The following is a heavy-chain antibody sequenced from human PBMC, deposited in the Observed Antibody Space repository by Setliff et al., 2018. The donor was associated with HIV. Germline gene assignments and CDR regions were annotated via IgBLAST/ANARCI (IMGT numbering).Heavy chain of an antibody. D-gene: IGHD2-21*01. CDR3: ARDPVSDNSATPYYFDY. V-gene: IGHV1-3*01. Sequence: ASVKVSCKASGYTFTSYAIHWVRQAPGQRLEWMGWITVGDGNTKYAQNVQGRVTLTTDTSTSTAYMELSSLRSEDTAVYFCARDPVSDNSATPYYFDYWGQGTLVTVSS. CDR1: GYTFTSYA. CDR2: ITVGDGNT. J-gene: IGHJ4*02.